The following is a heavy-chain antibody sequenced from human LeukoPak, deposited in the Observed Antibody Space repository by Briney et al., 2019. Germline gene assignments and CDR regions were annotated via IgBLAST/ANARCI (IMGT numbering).Heavy chain of an antibody. CDR2: FDPEDGET. D-gene: IGHD3-9*01. Sequence: ASVKVSCKVSGYALTELSMHWVRQAPGKGLEWMGGFDPEDGETIYAQKFQGRVTMTEDTSTDTAYMELSSLRSEDTAVYYCATEFDILTGVDAFDIWGQGTMVTVPS. J-gene: IGHJ3*02. CDR3: ATEFDILTGVDAFDI. V-gene: IGHV1-24*01. CDR1: GYALTELS.